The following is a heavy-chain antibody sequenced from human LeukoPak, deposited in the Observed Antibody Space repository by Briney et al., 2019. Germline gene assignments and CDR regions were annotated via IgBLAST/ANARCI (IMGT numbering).Heavy chain of an antibody. CDR1: GFTFSSYE. V-gene: IGHV3-48*03. J-gene: IGHJ4*02. Sequence: PGGSLRLSCAASGFTFSSYEMNWVRQAPGKGLEWVSYISSSGSTIYYADSVKGRFTISRDNAKNSLYLQMNSLRAEDTAVYYCARDEYAVVAATTLDYWGQGTLVTVSS. CDR2: ISSSGSTI. CDR3: ARDEYAVVAATTLDY. D-gene: IGHD2-15*01.